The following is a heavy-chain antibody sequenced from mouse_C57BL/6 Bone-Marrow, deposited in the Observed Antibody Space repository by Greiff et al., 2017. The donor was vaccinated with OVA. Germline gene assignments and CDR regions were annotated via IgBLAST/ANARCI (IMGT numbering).Heavy chain of an antibody. CDR2: IWGVGST. V-gene: IGHV2-6*01. Sequence: QVQLQQSGPGLVAPSQSLSITCTVSGFSFTSYGVDWVRQSPGKGLEWLGVIWGVGSTNYNSALKSRLSISKDNSKSQVFLKMNSLQTDDTAMYYCASDGGNYGNPRLFAYWGQGTLVTVSA. J-gene: IGHJ3*01. D-gene: IGHD2-1*01. CDR3: ASDGGNYGNPRLFAY. CDR1: GFSFTSYG.